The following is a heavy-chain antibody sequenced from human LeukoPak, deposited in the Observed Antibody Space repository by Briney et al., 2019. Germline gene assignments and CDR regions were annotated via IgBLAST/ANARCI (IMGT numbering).Heavy chain of an antibody. V-gene: IGHV3-66*02. CDR1: GFSVSSNY. CDR2: IFNDGRT. D-gene: IGHD2-15*01. Sequence: GGPLRLSCAASGFSVSSNYLNWVRQAPGQGLQWVSIIFNDGRTYYGDSVKGRFTISRDISKNALYLQMNSLRHEDSAIYFCAQGHCSGGSCRENWGQGTLVTVSS. CDR3: AQGHCSGGSCREN. J-gene: IGHJ4*02.